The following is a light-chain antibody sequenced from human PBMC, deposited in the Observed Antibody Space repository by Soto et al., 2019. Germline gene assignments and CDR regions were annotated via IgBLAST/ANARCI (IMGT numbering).Light chain of an antibody. CDR1: SSNIGSNI. CDR3: ASWDDGLNGWV. J-gene: IGLJ3*02. CDR2: NDN. V-gene: IGLV1-44*01. Sequence: QSVLTQPPSASGTPGQRVTISCSGSSSNIGSNIVNWYQQLPGTAPKLLIYNDNQWPSGVPDRFSGSKSGTSASLAISGLQSEDEAEYFCASWDDGLNGWVFGGGTKLTVL.